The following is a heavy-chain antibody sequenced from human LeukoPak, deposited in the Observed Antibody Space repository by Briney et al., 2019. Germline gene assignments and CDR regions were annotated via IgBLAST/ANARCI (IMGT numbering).Heavy chain of an antibody. CDR2: IYYSGST. CDR3: ARGDYDYYYGMDV. J-gene: IGHJ6*02. Sequence: ETLSLPCTVSGGSISSYYWSWIRQPPGKGLEWGGYIYYSGSTNYNPSLKSRVTISVDTSKNQFSLKLSSVTAADTAVYYCARGDYDYYYGMDVWGQGTTVTVSS. CDR1: GGSISSYY. D-gene: IGHD2-21*02. V-gene: IGHV4-59*01.